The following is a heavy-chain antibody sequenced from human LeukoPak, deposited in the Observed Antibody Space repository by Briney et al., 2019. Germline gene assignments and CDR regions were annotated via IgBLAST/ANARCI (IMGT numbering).Heavy chain of an antibody. J-gene: IGHJ6*02. CDR2: IYTSGST. D-gene: IGHD4-17*01. CDR3: ARDGLDGDYGLSGGNYYYGMDV. Sequence: TSETLSLTCTVSGGSISSYYWSWIRQPAGKGLEWIGRIYTSGSTNYNPSLKSRVTMSVDTSKNQFSLKLSSMTAADTAVYYCARDGLDGDYGLSGGNYYYGMDVWGQGTTVTVSS. CDR1: GGSISSYY. V-gene: IGHV4-4*07.